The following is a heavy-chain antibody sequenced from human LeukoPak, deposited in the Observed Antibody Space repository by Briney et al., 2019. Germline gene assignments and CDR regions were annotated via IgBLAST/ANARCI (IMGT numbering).Heavy chain of an antibody. CDR1: GFTFSSYS. D-gene: IGHD6-13*01. CDR3: ARSLTAAAGNLGY. J-gene: IGHJ4*02. CDR2: ISSSTSYI. V-gene: IGHV3-21*01. Sequence: GGSLRLSCAASGFTFSSYSMNWVRQAPGKGLAWVSSISSSTSYINYADSVRGRFTISRDNAKNSLYLQMNSLRAEDTAVYYCARSLTAAAGNLGYGGKGPLITVSS.